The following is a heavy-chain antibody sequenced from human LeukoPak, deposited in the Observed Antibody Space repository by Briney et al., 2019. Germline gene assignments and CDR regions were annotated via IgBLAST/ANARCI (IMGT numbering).Heavy chain of an antibody. CDR2: INPNSGGT. V-gene: IGHV1-2*02. CDR1: GYTFTDYY. J-gene: IGHJ4*02. D-gene: IGHD2-2*01. CDR3: ARVLLCSRTSCYSGLDY. Sequence: ASVKVSCKAAGYTFTDYYMHWVRQAPGQGLEWMGWINPNSGGTNYAQKFQGRVTMTRDTSISTAYMELSRLRSDDTAVYYCARVLLCSRTSCYSGLDYWGQGTLVTVSS.